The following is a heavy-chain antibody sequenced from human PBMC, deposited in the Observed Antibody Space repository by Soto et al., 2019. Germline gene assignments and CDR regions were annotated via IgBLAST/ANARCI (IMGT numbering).Heavy chain of an antibody. CDR1: GYTFTSYD. D-gene: IGHD3-3*01. Sequence: GASVKVSCKASGYTFTSYDLNWVRQATGQGLEWMGWMNPNSGNTGYAQKFQGSVTMTRNTSISTAYLELRSLRSEYTAVYYCARGVPYDFWSGYWNYYYGLDVWGQGTTVTVSS. V-gene: IGHV1-8*01. CDR2: MNPNSGNT. CDR3: ARGVPYDFWSGYWNYYYGLDV. J-gene: IGHJ6*02.